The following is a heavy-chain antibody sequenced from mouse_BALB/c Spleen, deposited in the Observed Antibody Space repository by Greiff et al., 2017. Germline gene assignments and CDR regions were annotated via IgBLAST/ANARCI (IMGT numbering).Heavy chain of an antibody. J-gene: IGHJ4*01. CDR3: ARGDYDGNYYAMDY. Sequence: DVQLVESGGGLVKPGGSLKLSCAASGFTFSDYYMNWVRQTPEKRLEWVATISDGGSYTYYPDSVKGRFTISIDNAKNNLYLQMSSLKSEDTAMYYCARGDYDGNYYAMDYWGQGTSVTVSS. CDR2: ISDGGSYT. CDR1: GFTFSDYY. D-gene: IGHD2-4*01. V-gene: IGHV5-4*02.